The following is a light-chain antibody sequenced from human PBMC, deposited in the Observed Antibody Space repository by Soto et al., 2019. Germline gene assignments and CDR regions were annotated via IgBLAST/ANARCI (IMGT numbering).Light chain of an antibody. CDR3: QQYNTYST. CDR1: QSITNW. CDR2: DAS. J-gene: IGKJ1*01. Sequence: DIQMTQSPSSLSASVGDRVTITRRASQSITNWLAWYQQKPGKAPKLLIYDASSLESGVPSRFSGGGFGTEFTLTINSLQPDDFATYYCQQYNTYSTFGQGTKVDIK. V-gene: IGKV1-5*01.